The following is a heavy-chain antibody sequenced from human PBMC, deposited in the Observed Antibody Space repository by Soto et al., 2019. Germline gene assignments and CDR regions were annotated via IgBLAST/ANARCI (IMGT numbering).Heavy chain of an antibody. CDR3: ASATLYYYYYYGMDV. Sequence: PSETLSLTCTVSGGSISSYYWSWIRQPPGKGLEWIGYIYYSGSTNYNPSLKSRVTISVDTSKNQFSLKLSSVTAADTAVYYCASATLYYYYYYGMDVWGQGTTVTVSS. D-gene: IGHD2-2*01. V-gene: IGHV4-59*01. J-gene: IGHJ6*02. CDR2: IYYSGST. CDR1: GGSISSYY.